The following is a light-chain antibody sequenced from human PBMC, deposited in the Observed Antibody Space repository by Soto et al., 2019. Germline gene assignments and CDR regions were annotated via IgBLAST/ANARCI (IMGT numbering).Light chain of an antibody. V-gene: IGKV1-8*01. Sequence: AIRMTQSPSSLSASTGDRVTITCRASQGISSYLAWYQQKPGKAPNLLIYAASTLQSGVPSRFSGSGSGTAFTITISSLQPDDFATYDGQQFNTSPWTFGQGTKVDI. J-gene: IGKJ1*01. CDR2: AAS. CDR1: QGISSY. CDR3: QQFNTSPWT.